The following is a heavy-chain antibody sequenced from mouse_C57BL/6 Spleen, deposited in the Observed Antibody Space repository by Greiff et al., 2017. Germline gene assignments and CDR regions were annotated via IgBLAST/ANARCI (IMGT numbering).Heavy chain of an antibody. CDR3: AYGNYEPFAY. J-gene: IGHJ3*01. D-gene: IGHD2-1*01. CDR1: GYTFTDYN. Sequence: VQLQQSGPELVKPGASVKIPCKASGYTFTDYNMDWVKQSHGKSLEWIGDINPNNGGTIYNQKFKGKATLTVDKSSSTAYMERRSLTSEDTAVYYCAYGNYEPFAYWGQGTLVTVSA. V-gene: IGHV1-18*01. CDR2: INPNNGGT.